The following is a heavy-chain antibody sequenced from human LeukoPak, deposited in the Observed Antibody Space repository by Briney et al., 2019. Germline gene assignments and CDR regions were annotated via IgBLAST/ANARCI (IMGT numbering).Heavy chain of an antibody. V-gene: IGHV3-21*01. CDR3: ARGPNSNWSGLDF. D-gene: IGHD6-6*01. J-gene: IGHJ4*02. Sequence: GGSLGLSCAASGFTFSSYSMNWVRQAPGKGLEWVSSISSSSSYIYYADSVKGRFTISRDNAKNSLYLQMNSLRAEDTAVYYCARGPNSNWSGLDFWGQGTLLTVSS. CDR2: ISSSSSYI. CDR1: GFTFSSYS.